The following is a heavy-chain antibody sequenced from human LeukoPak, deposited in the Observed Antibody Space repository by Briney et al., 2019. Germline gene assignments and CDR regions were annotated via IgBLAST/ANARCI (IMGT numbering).Heavy chain of an antibody. D-gene: IGHD6-13*01. V-gene: IGHV4-59*07. J-gene: IGHJ4*02. Sequence: KASDTLSLTCTVPGHSISNYYCNWLRQPTGKALEWIGYIHYSGGTNYNPSLKRRVTISVDTSKNQVSLKLNSVTAADTAVYYCARVARWADPFDYWGLGTLVTVSS. CDR2: IHYSGGT. CDR1: GHSISNYY. CDR3: ARVARWADPFDY.